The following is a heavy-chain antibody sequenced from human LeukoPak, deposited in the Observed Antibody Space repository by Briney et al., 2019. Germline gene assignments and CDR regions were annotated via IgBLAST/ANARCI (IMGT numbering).Heavy chain of an antibody. CDR3: ARELIGELLSHQGYNWFDP. CDR2: ISSSSSYI. J-gene: IGHJ5*02. V-gene: IGHV3-21*01. D-gene: IGHD3-10*01. CDR1: GFTFSSYS. Sequence: GGSLRLSCAASGFTFSSYSMNWVRQAPGKGLEWVSSISSSSSYIYYADSVKGRFTISRDNAKNSLYLQMNSLRAEDTAVYYCARELIGELLSHQGYNWFDPWGQGTLVTVSS.